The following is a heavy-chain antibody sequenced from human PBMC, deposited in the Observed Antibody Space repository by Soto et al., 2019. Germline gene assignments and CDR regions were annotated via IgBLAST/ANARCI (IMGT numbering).Heavy chain of an antibody. J-gene: IGHJ3*02. CDR2: MSHGGGT. CDR3: ARVERGTATTVVDAFDI. D-gene: IGHD1-1*01. Sequence: QVQLQQWGAGLLKPSETLSLTCAVYGGFVTSGSYYWSWIRQPPGKGLEWIGEMSHGGGTHFNPSLTIRVTIAVDTSKNQFTLKMSSVTAADTALYYCARVERGTATTVVDAFDIWGQGTMVTVSS. CDR1: GGFVTSGSYY. V-gene: IGHV4-34*01.